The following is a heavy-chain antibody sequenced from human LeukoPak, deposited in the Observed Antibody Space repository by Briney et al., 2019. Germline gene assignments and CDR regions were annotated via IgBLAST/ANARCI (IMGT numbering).Heavy chain of an antibody. CDR2: IYHSGST. Sequence: PSETLSLTCTVSGGSISTYYWSWIRQPPGKGLEWIGEIYHSGSTNYNPSLKSRVTISVDKSKNQFSLKLSSVTAADTAVYYCMSSGWYVGRYWGQGTLVTVSS. CDR1: GGSISTYY. J-gene: IGHJ4*02. V-gene: IGHV4-59*12. D-gene: IGHD6-19*01. CDR3: MSSGWYVGRY.